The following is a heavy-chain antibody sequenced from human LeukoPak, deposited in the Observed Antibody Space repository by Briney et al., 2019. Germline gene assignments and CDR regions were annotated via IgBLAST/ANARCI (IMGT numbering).Heavy chain of an antibody. Sequence: GGSLRLSCAASGFTFSSYAMSWVRQAPGKGLEWVSATSGSGGSTYYADSVKGRFTISRDNSKNTLYLQMNSLRAEDTAVYYCAKYGDPSYYYMDVWGKGTTVTVSS. CDR1: GFTFSSYA. V-gene: IGHV3-23*01. J-gene: IGHJ6*03. CDR3: AKYGDPSYYYMDV. CDR2: TSGSGGST. D-gene: IGHD4-17*01.